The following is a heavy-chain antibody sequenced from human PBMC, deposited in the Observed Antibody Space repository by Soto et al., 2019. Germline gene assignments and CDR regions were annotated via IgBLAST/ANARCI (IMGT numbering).Heavy chain of an antibody. D-gene: IGHD3-9*01. V-gene: IGHV4-34*01. Sequence: ETLSLTCAVYDRSFSGYYWSWIRQPPGKGLEWIGEVNHSGATNYNPSLKSRDAMSVDTSKNQFSLKLSSVTAADTAVYYCARGRRSGYDILTGYLTREYYFDYWGQGTLVTVSS. CDR2: VNHSGAT. J-gene: IGHJ4*02. CDR1: DRSFSGYY. CDR3: ARGRRSGYDILTGYLTREYYFDY.